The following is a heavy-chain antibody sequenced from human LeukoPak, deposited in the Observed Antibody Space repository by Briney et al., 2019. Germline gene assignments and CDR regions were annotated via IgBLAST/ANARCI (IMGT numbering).Heavy chain of an antibody. V-gene: IGHV4-31*03. J-gene: IGHJ5*02. CDR1: GGSISSGGYY. D-gene: IGHD5-12*01. CDR3: ARQDIVVNWFDP. Sequence: ASETLSLTCTVSGGSISSGGYYWSWIRQHPGKGLEWIGYIYYSGSTYYNPSLKSRVTISVDTSKNQFSLKLSSVTAADTAVYYCARQDIVVNWFDPWGQGTQVTVSS. CDR2: IYYSGST.